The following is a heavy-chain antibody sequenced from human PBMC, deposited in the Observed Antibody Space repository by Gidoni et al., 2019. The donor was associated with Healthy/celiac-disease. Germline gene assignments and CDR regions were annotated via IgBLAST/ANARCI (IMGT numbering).Heavy chain of an antibody. Sequence: EVQLLESGGGLVQPGGSLRLSCAASGFTFSSYAMSWVRQAPGKGLEWVSAISGSGGRTYYADSVKGRFTISRDNSKNTLYLQMNSLRAEDTAVYYCAKAASGLAAAGKQGYFQHWGQGTLVTVSS. V-gene: IGHV3-23*01. J-gene: IGHJ1*01. D-gene: IGHD6-13*01. CDR1: GFTFSSYA. CDR3: AKAASGLAAAGKQGYFQH. CDR2: ISGSGGRT.